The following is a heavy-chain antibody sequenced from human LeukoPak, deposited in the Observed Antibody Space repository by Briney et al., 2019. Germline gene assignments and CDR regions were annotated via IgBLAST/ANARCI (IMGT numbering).Heavy chain of an antibody. CDR3: ARGYDSSGLGGGY. CDR1: GYTFTSYG. Sequence: ASVKVSCKASGYTFTSYGISWVRQAPGQGLEWMGWISAYNGNTNYAQKLQGRVTMTRDTSTSTVYMELSSLRSEDTAVYYCARGYDSSGLGGGYWGQGTLVTVSS. V-gene: IGHV1-18*01. CDR2: ISAYNGNT. J-gene: IGHJ4*02. D-gene: IGHD3-22*01.